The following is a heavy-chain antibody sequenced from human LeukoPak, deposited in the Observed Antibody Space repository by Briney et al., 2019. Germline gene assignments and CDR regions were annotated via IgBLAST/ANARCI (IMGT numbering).Heavy chain of an antibody. Sequence: PGGSLRLSCAASGFTFSSYAMHWVRQAPGKGLEWVAVISYDGSNKYYADSVKGRFTISRDNSKNTLYLQMNSLRAEDTAVYYCARDLRWFGEWVDYWGQGTLVTVSS. J-gene: IGHJ4*02. CDR3: ARDLRWFGEWVDY. CDR2: ISYDGSNK. V-gene: IGHV3-30-3*01. CDR1: GFTFSSYA. D-gene: IGHD3-10*01.